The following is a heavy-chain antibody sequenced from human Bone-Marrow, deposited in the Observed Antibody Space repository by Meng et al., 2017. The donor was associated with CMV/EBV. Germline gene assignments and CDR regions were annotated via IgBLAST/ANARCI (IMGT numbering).Heavy chain of an antibody. CDR2: INSDGSST. CDR1: GFTFSSYW. Sequence: GESLKISCAASGFTFSSYWMHWVRQAPGKGLVWVSRINSDGSSTSYADSVKGRFTISRDNSKNTLYLQMNSLRAEDTAVYYCARRRNYDFWSGYSRGAFDIWGQGTMVTVSS. J-gene: IGHJ3*02. D-gene: IGHD3-3*01. V-gene: IGHV3-74*01. CDR3: ARRRNYDFWSGYSRGAFDI.